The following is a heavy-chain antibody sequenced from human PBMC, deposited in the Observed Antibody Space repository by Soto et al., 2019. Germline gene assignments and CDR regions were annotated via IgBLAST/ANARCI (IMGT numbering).Heavy chain of an antibody. V-gene: IGHV5-51*01. CDR2: IYPGDSDT. D-gene: IGHD6-19*01. CDR3: ARVYSSGSDY. CDR1: VYSFTTYW. J-gene: IGHJ4*02. Sequence: GESLKISCKGSVYSFTTYWIGWVRQMPGKGLEWMGIIYPGDSDTKYSPSFQGQVTISADKSINTAYLQWSSLQASDSAMYYCARVYSSGSDYWGQGTLVTAPQ.